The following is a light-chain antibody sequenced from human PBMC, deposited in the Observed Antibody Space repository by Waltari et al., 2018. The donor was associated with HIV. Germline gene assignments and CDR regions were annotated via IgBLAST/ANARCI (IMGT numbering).Light chain of an antibody. J-gene: IGKJ4*01. CDR3: QQSYTTPG. CDR1: QSISNY. V-gene: IGKV1-39*01. Sequence: DIQMTQSPSSLSASVGDRVTITCRASQSISNYLNWYQQKPGKAPKLLIYAASSLQSGVPSRFSGSGSGTDFTLTIGTLQPEDFATYYCQQSYTTPGFGGGTKVEIK. CDR2: AAS.